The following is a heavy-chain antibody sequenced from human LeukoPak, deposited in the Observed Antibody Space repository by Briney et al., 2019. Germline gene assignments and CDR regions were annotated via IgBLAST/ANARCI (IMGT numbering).Heavy chain of an antibody. J-gene: IGHJ3*02. V-gene: IGHV3-21*01. CDR2: ISSSSSYI. CDR1: GFTFSSYS. D-gene: IGHD6-13*01. Sequence: GGSLRLSCAASGFTFSSYSMNWVRQAPGRGLEWVSSISSSSSYIYYADSVKGRFTISRDNAKNSLYLQMNSLRAEDTAVYYCCGIAAAEMDADAFNIGARGTRVTVSS. CDR3: CGIAAAEMDADAFNI.